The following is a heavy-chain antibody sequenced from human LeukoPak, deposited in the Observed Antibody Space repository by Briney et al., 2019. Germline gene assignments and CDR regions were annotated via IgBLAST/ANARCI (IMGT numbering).Heavy chain of an antibody. CDR3: ATMMYGSGNYYNSDF. CDR2: IFHSGST. Sequence: PSETLSLTCTVSDYSINSVYYWGWIRQPPGKGLEWIGTIFHSGSTYYNPSLKSRVSTSADTSRNHFSLKLISVTAADTAVYYCATMMYGSGNYYNSDFWGQGILVTVSS. CDR1: DYSINSVYY. D-gene: IGHD3-10*01. V-gene: IGHV4-38-2*02. J-gene: IGHJ4*02.